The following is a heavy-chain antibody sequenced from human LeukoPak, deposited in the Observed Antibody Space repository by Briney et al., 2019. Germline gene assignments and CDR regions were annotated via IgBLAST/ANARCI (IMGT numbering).Heavy chain of an antibody. CDR3: ARDRKGGHGGNPQFNY. CDR1: GGTFSSYA. J-gene: IGHJ4*02. V-gene: IGHV1-69*13. CDR2: IIPIFGTA. D-gene: IGHD4-23*01. Sequence: ASVKVSCKASGGTFSSYAISWVRQAPGQGLEWMGGIIPIFGTANYAQKFQGRVTITADESTSTAYMELSSLRSEDTAVYYCARDRKGGHGGNPQFNYWGQGTLVPVPS.